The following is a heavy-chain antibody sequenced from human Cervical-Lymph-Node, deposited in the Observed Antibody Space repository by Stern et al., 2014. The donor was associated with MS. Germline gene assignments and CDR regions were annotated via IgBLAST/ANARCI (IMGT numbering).Heavy chain of an antibody. CDR1: GFTFSSHW. V-gene: IGHV3-74*02. J-gene: IGHJ4*02. D-gene: IGHD2-8*02. Sequence: EVQLEESGGGLVQPGGSLSLSCAASGFTFSSHWMHWVRQVPGPGLVWVSRLNYDGSDTSYADSVWGRFTISRDNANNTLYLQMSSLRVEDTAIYYGVRNWWGPDHWGQGTLVTVSS. CDR3: VRNWWGPDH. CDR2: LNYDGSDT.